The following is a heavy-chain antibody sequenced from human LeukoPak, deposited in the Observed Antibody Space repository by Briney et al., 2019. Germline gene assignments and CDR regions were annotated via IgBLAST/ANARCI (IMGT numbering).Heavy chain of an antibody. CDR2: INHCGST. J-gene: IGHJ5*02. Sequence: SETLSLTCAVYGGSFSGYYWSWIRQPPGKGLEWIGEINHCGSTNYNPSLKSRVTISVDTSKNQFSLKLSSVTAADTAVYYCARRRSSGWFDPWGQGTLVTVSS. CDR1: GGSFSGYY. CDR3: ARRRSSGWFDP. V-gene: IGHV4-34*01. D-gene: IGHD6-19*01.